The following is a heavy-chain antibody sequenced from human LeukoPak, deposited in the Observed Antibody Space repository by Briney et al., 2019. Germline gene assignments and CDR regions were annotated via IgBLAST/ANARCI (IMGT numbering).Heavy chain of an antibody. CDR1: GFTFGDYA. CDR2: IRSKAYGGTT. J-gene: IGHJ4*02. D-gene: IGHD3-22*01. V-gene: IGHV3-49*04. Sequence: PGRSLRLSCTGSGFTFGDYAMSWVRQASGKGLEWVGFIRSKAYGGTTEYAASVKGRFTISRDDSKSIAYLQMNSLKTEDTAVYYCTRSTPYYYDSSGYYQNFVYWGQGTLVTVSS. CDR3: TRSTPYYYDSSGYYQNFVY.